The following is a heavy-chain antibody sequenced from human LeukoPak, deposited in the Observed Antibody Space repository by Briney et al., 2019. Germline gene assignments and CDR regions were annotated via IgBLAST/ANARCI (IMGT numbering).Heavy chain of an antibody. Sequence: PGGSLKLSCAASGFTFSSYAMSWVRQAPGKGLEWVSAISGSGGSTYYADSVKGRYTISRDNSKNTLYLQMNSLRAEDTAVYYCAKAQGNGPGFGYWGQGTLVTVSS. CDR3: AKAQGNGPGFGY. D-gene: IGHD3-10*01. CDR2: ISGSGGST. V-gene: IGHV3-23*01. CDR1: GFTFSSYA. J-gene: IGHJ4*02.